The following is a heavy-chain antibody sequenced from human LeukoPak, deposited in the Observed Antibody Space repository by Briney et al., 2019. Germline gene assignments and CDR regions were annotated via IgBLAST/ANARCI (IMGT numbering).Heavy chain of an antibody. CDR3: AKDSGTSRVATILT. CDR1: GFTFSSYA. Sequence: GGSLRLSCAASGFTFSSYAMHWVRQAPGKGLEWVAVISYDGSNKYYADSVKGRFTISRDNSKNTLYLQMNSLRAEDTAVYYCAKDSGTSRVATILTWGQGTLVTVSS. V-gene: IGHV3-30-3*01. D-gene: IGHD5-12*01. J-gene: IGHJ5*02. CDR2: ISYDGSNK.